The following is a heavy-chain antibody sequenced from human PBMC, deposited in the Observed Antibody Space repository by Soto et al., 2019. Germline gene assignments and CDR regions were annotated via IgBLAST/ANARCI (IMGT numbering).Heavy chain of an antibody. J-gene: IGHJ6*02. CDR1: GFTFSSYS. Sequence: EVQLVESGGGRVKPGGSLRLSCAASGFTFSSYSMNWVRQAPGKGLEWVSSISSSSSYIYYADSVKGRFTISRDNAKNSLYLQMNSLRAEDTAVYYCASYCSGGSCYGADYYYGMDVWGQGTTVTVSS. D-gene: IGHD2-15*01. CDR3: ASYCSGGSCYGADYYYGMDV. CDR2: ISSSSSYI. V-gene: IGHV3-21*01.